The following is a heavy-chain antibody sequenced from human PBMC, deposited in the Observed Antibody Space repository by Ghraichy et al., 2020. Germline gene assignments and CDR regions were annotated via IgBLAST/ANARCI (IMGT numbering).Heavy chain of an antibody. J-gene: IGHJ5*02. D-gene: IGHD3-10*01. Sequence: SVKVSCKASGGTFSSYTISWVRQAPGQGLEWMGRIIPILGISNYAQKFQGRVTITADKSTSTAYMELSSLRSEDTAVYYCARSAFYYLNWFDPWGQGTLVTVSS. CDR1: GGTFSSYT. V-gene: IGHV1-69*02. CDR2: IIPILGIS. CDR3: ARSAFYYLNWFDP.